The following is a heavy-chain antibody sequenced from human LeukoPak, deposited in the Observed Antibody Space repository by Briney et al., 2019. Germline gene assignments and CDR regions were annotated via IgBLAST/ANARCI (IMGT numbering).Heavy chain of an antibody. CDR3: ARVYYDYVWGSYRKYFDY. CDR2: IYYSGST. CDR1: GGSISSGGYY. V-gene: IGHV4-31*03. Sequence: SETLSLTCTVSGGSISSGGYYWSWIRQHPGKGLEWIGYIYYSGSTYYNPSLKSRVTISVDTSKNQFSLKLSSVTAADMAVYYCARVYYDYVWGSYRKYFDYWGQGTLVTVSS. D-gene: IGHD3-16*02. J-gene: IGHJ4*02.